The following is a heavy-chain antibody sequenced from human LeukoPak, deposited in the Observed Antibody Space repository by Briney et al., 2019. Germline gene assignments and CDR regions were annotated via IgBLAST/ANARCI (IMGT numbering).Heavy chain of an antibody. CDR1: GYTFTSYG. CDR3: ATVAPPTTTVTFAYYYGMDV. CDR2: ISAYNGNT. J-gene: IGHJ6*02. Sequence: ASVKVSCKASGYTFTSYGISWVRQAPGQGLEWMGWISAYNGNTNYAQKFQGRVTMTEDTSTDTAYMELSSLRSEDTAVYYCATVAPPTTTVTFAYYYGMDVWGQGTTVTVSS. V-gene: IGHV1-18*01. D-gene: IGHD4-17*01.